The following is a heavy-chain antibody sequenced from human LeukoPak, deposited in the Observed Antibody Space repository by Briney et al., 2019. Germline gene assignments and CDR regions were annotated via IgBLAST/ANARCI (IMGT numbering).Heavy chain of an antibody. Sequence: GGSLRLSCAASGFTFSSYSMNWVRQAPGKGLEWVSSISSSSSYIYYADSVKGRFTISRDNSKNTLYLQMNSLRAEDTAVYYCAKTEIKGAVAGVDYWGQGTLVTVSS. CDR3: AKTEIKGAVAGVDY. CDR2: ISSSSSYI. V-gene: IGHV3-21*01. CDR1: GFTFSSYS. J-gene: IGHJ4*02. D-gene: IGHD6-19*01.